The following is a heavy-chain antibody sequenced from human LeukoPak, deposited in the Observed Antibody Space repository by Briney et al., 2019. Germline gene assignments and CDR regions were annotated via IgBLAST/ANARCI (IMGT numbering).Heavy chain of an antibody. CDR3: ARVSTNYYGSGSYYRYYFDY. CDR1: GYTFTSYG. J-gene: IGHJ4*02. CDR2: ISAYNGNT. D-gene: IGHD3-10*01. V-gene: IGHV1-18*01. Sequence: ASVKVSCKASGYTFTSYGISWVRQAPGQGLEWMGWISAYNGNTNYAQKLQGRVTMTTDTSTSTAYMELRSLRSDDTAVYYCARVSTNYYGSGSYYRYYFDYWGQGTLVTASS.